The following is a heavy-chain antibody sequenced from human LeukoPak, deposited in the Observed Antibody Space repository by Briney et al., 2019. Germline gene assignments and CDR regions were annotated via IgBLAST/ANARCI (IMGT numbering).Heavy chain of an antibody. Sequence: PGGSLRLSCAASGFTVSSNYMSWVRQAPGKGLEWVSVIYSGGSTYYADSVKGRFTISRDNSKNMLYLQMNSLRAEDTAVYYCAREGQYGSGSKYFDYWGQGTLVTVSS. CDR3: AREGQYGSGSKYFDY. J-gene: IGHJ4*02. CDR1: GFTVSSNY. D-gene: IGHD3-10*01. V-gene: IGHV3-53*01. CDR2: IYSGGST.